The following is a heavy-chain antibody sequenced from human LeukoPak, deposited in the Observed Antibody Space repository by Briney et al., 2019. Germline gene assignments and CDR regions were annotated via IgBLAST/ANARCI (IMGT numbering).Heavy chain of an antibody. CDR3: ARDFWSGYYTEA. Sequence: PGGSLRLSCEFSGFTFSTYAMNWVRQAPGKGLEGISYISGSSSGSTSIIHYADSVKGRFTISRDNAKNSLHLQMDSLSAEDTAVYYCARDFWSGYYTEAWGQGALVTVSA. J-gene: IGHJ5*02. V-gene: IGHV3-48*04. CDR1: GFTFSTYA. CDR2: ISGSSSGSTSII. D-gene: IGHD3-3*01.